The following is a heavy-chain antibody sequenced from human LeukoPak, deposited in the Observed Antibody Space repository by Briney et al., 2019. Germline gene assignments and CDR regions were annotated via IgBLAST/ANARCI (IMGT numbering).Heavy chain of an antibody. CDR1: GGSISSSSYY. D-gene: IGHD3-16*01. J-gene: IGHJ4*02. CDR3: ARGGGGVIDY. CDR2: IYYSGST. Sequence: SETLSLTCTVSGGSISSSSYYWGWIRQPPGKGLEWIGSIYYSGSTYYNPSLKSRLTISVDTSKNQFSLKLSSVTAADTAVYYCARGGGGVIDYWGQGTLVTVSS. V-gene: IGHV4-39*07.